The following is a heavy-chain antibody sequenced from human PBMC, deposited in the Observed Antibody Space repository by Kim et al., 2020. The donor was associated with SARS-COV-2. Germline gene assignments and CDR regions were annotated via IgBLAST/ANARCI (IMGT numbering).Heavy chain of an antibody. CDR3: ASLATAGTTSFDN. V-gene: IGHV3-30*04. CDR2: LSYDGSNK. J-gene: IGHJ4*02. Sequence: GGSLRLSCAASGFTFSSYAMHWVRQVPGEGLEWLAVLSYDGSNKYYADSVKGRFTISRDNSKNTLYLQTNSLRAEDTAVYYCASLATAGTTSFDNWGQGT. D-gene: IGHD6-13*01. CDR1: GFTFSSYA.